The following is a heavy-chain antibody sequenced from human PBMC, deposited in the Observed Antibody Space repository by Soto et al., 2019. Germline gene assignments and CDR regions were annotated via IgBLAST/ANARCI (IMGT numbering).Heavy chain of an antibody. V-gene: IGHV4-59*03. Sequence: PSETLSLTCTVSGGSINNYYWNWIRQPPGKGLEWIGNIYYSGSTNYNPSLKSRVTISIDTSKEEFSLNLNSVAAADTAVYYCAVSTGSSKYYFDSGGQGALATVSS. D-gene: IGHD3-22*01. J-gene: IGHJ4*02. CDR3: AVSTGSSKYYFDS. CDR1: GGSINNYY. CDR2: IYYSGST.